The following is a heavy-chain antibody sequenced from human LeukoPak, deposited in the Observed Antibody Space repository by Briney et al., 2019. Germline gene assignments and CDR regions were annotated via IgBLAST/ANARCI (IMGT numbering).Heavy chain of an antibody. J-gene: IGHJ4*02. CDR3: ARRGTYCGGDCSSLYYFDY. CDR1: GSTFSSYS. D-gene: IGHD2-21*02. V-gene: IGHV3-21*01. Sequence: GGSLRLSCAASGSTFSSYSMNWVRQAPGKGLEWVSSISSSSSYIYYADSVKGRFTISRDNAKNSLYLQMNSLRAEDTAVYYCARRGTYCGGDCSSLYYFDYWGQGTLVTVSS. CDR2: ISSSSSYI.